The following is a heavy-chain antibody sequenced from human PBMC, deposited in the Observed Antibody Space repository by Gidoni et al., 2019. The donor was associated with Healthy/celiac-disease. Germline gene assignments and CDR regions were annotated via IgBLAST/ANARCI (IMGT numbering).Heavy chain of an antibody. D-gene: IGHD1-26*01. Sequence: EVQLVESGGGVVQPGGSRRLSCAASGFTFSSYDMHWVHQATGKGLEWVSAIGTAGDPYYPGSVKGRFTISRENAKNSLYLQMNSLRAGDTAVYYCARVSSRPPFYYGMDVWGQGTTVTVSS. J-gene: IGHJ6*02. CDR1: GFTFSSYD. V-gene: IGHV3-13*05. CDR3: ARVSSRPPFYYGMDV. CDR2: IGTAGDP.